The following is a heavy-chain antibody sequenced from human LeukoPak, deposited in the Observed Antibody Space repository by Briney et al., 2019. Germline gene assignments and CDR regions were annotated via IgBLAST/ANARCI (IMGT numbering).Heavy chain of an antibody. V-gene: IGHV4-59*08. CDR1: SGSISGYY. J-gene: IGHJ6*03. CDR2: IYYSGST. D-gene: IGHD2-2*01. Sequence: SETLSLTCTVSSGSISGYYRSSIRDLPGKGLGRAGYIYYSGSTNYSTALKSQVTISVGTSKNQFSLKLSSVTAADTAVYYCARLSRRYCRSTSCPYYYYMDVWGKGNTVTVSS. CDR3: ARLSRRYCRSTSCPYYYYMDV.